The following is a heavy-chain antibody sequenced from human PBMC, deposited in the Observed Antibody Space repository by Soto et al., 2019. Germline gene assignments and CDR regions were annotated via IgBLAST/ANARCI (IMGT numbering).Heavy chain of an antibody. CDR2: ISGSGGST. V-gene: IGHV3-23*01. CDR3: AKAAGYDYIWGSYRHAFDI. D-gene: IGHD3-16*02. J-gene: IGHJ3*02. CDR1: GFTFSSYA. Sequence: EVQLLESGGGLVQPGGSLRLSCAASGFTFSSYAMSWVRQAPGKGLEWVSAISGSGGSTYYADSVKGRFTISRDNSKNTLYLHMNSLRAEDTAVYYCAKAAGYDYIWGSYRHAFDIWGQGTMVTVSS.